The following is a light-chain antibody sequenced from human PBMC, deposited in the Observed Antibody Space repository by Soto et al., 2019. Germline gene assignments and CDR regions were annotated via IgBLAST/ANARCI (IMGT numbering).Light chain of an antibody. CDR1: QSISSW. CDR2: KAP. Sequence: DIQMTQSPSTLSASVADRVTITCRASQSISSWLAWYQQKPGKAPKLLIYKAPSLESGVPSRFSGSGSGTEFTLTISSLQPDDFATYYCQQYNSYSPWTFGQGTKV. V-gene: IGKV1-5*03. J-gene: IGKJ1*01. CDR3: QQYNSYSPWT.